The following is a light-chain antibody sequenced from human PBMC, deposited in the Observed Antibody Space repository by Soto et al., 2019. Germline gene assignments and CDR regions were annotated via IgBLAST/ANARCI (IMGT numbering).Light chain of an antibody. CDR1: SSDVGDYNY. J-gene: IGLJ2*01. CDR3: SSYAGSNNFRV. V-gene: IGLV2-8*01. CDR2: EVT. Sequence: QSVLTQPPSASGSPGQSVTISCTRTSSDVGDYNYVSWYQQHPGKAPKLMIYEVTKRPSGVPDRFSGSKSGNTASLTVSGLRAEDEADYYCSSYAGSNNFRVFGGGTKLTVL.